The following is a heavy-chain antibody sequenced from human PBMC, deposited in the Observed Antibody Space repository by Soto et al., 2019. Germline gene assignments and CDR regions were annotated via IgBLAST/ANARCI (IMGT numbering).Heavy chain of an antibody. J-gene: IGHJ5*02. V-gene: IGHV1-2*02. D-gene: IGHD2-15*01. CDR3: ARYLPGQGSCYLRGWFDP. Sequence: ASVKVSCKASGYTFTGYYMHWVRQAPGQGLEWMGWINPNSGGTNYAQKFQGRVTMTRDTSISTAYMELSRLRSDDTAVYYCARYLPGQGSCYLRGWFDPWGQGTLVTVSS. CDR1: GYTFTGYY. CDR2: INPNSGGT.